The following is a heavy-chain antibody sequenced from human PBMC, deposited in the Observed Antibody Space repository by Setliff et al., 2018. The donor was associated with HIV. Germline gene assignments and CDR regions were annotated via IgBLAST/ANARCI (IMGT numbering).Heavy chain of an antibody. Sequence: PSETLSLTCTVSGGSISSGSYYWSWIREPAGKGLEWTGRVDNSGSTKYNHSLKSRLTTSVDTSKHQFSLMLSSVTAADTAVYYCARGSGGSYYVNWGQGTLVTVSS. D-gene: IGHD1-26*01. CDR3: ARGSGGSYYVN. J-gene: IGHJ4*02. V-gene: IGHV4-61*02. CDR1: GGSISSGSYY. CDR2: VDNSGST.